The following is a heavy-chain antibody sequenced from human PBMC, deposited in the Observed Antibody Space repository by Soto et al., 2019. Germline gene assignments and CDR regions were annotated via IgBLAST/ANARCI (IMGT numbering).Heavy chain of an antibody. CDR2: ISYDGSNK. CDR3: ARDSYGMDV. Sequence: QVQLVESGGGVVQPGRSLRLSCAASGFTFSSYAMHWVRQAPGKGLEWVAVISYDGSNKYYADSVKGRFTISRDNSKNTLYLQMNSLRAGDTAVYYCARDSYGMDVWGQGTTVTVSS. V-gene: IGHV3-30-3*01. J-gene: IGHJ6*02. CDR1: GFTFSSYA.